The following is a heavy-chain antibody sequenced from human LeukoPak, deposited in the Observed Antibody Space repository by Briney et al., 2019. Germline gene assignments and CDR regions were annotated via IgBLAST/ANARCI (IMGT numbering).Heavy chain of an antibody. D-gene: IGHD2-21*02. CDR3: ARWVLVTAIPYLKIYNWFDP. V-gene: IGHV4-39*01. CDR2: IYYSGST. J-gene: IGHJ5*02. CDR1: GGSISSSSYY. Sequence: SETLSLTCTVSGGSISSSSYYWGWMRPPPGKELEWIGSIYYSGSTYYNPSLKIRVTISVDTSKNQFSLKLSSVTAADTAVYYCARWVLVTAIPYLKIYNWFDPWGQGTLVTVSS.